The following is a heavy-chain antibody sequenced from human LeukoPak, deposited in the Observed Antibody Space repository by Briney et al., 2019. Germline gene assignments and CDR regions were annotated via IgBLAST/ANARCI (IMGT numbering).Heavy chain of an antibody. CDR1: GGSISSSSYY. V-gene: IGHV4-39*01. Sequence: SETLSLTCTVSGGSISSSSYYWGWIRQPPGKGLEWIGSIYYSGTPYYNPSLKSRVTISVDTSKNQFSLKLSSVTAADTAVYYCARLSFSSSGWYPLDYWGQGTLVTVSS. CDR3: ARLSFSSSGWYPLDY. CDR2: IYYSGTP. D-gene: IGHD6-19*01. J-gene: IGHJ4*02.